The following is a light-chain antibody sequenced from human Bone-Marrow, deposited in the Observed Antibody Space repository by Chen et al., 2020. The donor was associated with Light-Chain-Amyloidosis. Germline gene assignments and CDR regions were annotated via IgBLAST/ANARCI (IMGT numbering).Light chain of an antibody. V-gene: IGLV4-69*01. CDR1: SGHGRYA. CDR3: QTGGSGPWV. CDR2: LNSDGSH. J-gene: IGLJ3*02. Sequence: QLVLTQSPSASASLGASVTLTCTLSSGHGRYAIAWHQQQPEKGPRYLMKLNSDGSHDKGDGIPDRFSGSSSGAGRYLNVSSLQSEDEADYHCQTGGSGPWVVGGGTKLTVL.